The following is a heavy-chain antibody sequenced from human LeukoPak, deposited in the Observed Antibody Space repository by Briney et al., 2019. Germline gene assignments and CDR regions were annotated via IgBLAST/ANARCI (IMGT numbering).Heavy chain of an antibody. D-gene: IGHD3-10*01. CDR3: ARDLSRRAPYYYGMDV. CDR1: GYTFTGYY. V-gene: IGHV1-2*02. J-gene: IGHJ6*02. CDR2: INPNSGGT. Sequence: ASVTVSCKASGYTFTGYYMHWVRQAPGQGLEWMGWINPNSGGTNYAQKFQGRVTMTRDTSISTAYMELSRLRSDDTAVYYCARDLSRRAPYYYGMDVWGQGTTVTVSS.